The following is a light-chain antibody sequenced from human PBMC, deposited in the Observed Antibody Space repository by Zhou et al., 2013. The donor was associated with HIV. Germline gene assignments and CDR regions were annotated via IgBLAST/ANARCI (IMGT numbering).Light chain of an antibody. CDR2: CI. V-gene: IGKV1-33*01. CDR3: QHYANFPG. CDR1: QDISNY. J-gene: IGKJ4*01. Sequence: DIQMTQSPSSLAAPIGDTVTITCQARQDISNYLNWYHQKPGKAPNAPHLRCIQFESRGPDQDSVDVDLGHIFLFTISSLQPEDTGTYYCQHYANFPGFGGGTKVEVK.